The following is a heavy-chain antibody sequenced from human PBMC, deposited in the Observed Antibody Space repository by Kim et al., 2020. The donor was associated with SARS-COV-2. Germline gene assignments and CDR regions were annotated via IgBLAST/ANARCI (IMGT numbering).Heavy chain of an antibody. D-gene: IGHD1-26*01. J-gene: IGHJ4*02. Sequence: ETLSLTCTVSGGSISSSSYYWGWIRQPPGKGLEWIGSIYYSGSTYYNPSLKSRVTISVDTSKNQFSLKLSSVTAADTAVYYCARHPSYSGSYFDYWGQGTLVTVSS. CDR2: IYYSGST. V-gene: IGHV4-39*01. CDR3: ARHPSYSGSYFDY. CDR1: GGSISSSSYY.